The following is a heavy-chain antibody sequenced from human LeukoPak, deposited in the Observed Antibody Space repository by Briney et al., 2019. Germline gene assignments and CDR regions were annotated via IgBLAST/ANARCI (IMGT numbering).Heavy chain of an antibody. D-gene: IGHD6-13*01. V-gene: IGHV4-38-2*02. CDR1: GYSISSGYY. Sequence: SETLSLTCTVSGYSISSGYYWGWIRQPPGKGLEWIGYIHHRGKTNYNPSLKSRGTVSIDRSKNQFSLKLSSVTAADTAVYYCARGGSSSNPKPFDYWGQGTLVTVSS. J-gene: IGHJ4*02. CDR2: IHHRGKT. CDR3: ARGGSSSNPKPFDY.